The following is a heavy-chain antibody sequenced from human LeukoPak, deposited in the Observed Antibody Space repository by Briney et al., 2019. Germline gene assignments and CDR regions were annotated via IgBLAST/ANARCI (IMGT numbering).Heavy chain of an antibody. D-gene: IGHD1-20*01. Sequence: PGGSLRLSCTASGFTFSFYMMSWVRQAPGKGLEWVSSISTSSSHIYYADPLKGRFTVSRDNAKNSLYLQMNNLRAEDTAVYYCARDDNWNDKPFDLWGPGTLVTVSS. J-gene: IGHJ4*02. CDR3: ARDDNWNDKPFDL. CDR2: ISTSSSHI. V-gene: IGHV3-21*01. CDR1: GFTFSFYM.